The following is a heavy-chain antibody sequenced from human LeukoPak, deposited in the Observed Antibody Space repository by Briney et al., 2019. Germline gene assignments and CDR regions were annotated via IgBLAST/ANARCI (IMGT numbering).Heavy chain of an antibody. Sequence: GGSLRLSFVASGFTFRSCGMHWVRQAPGKGLEWLAVIWYDGSNKYYADSVKGRFTISRDNSKNTLYLQMNSLRAEDTAVYYCARDMRGDGVFDYWGQGTLVTVSS. CDR2: IWYDGSNK. V-gene: IGHV3-33*01. D-gene: IGHD3-10*01. CDR3: ARDMRGDGVFDY. CDR1: GFTFRSCG. J-gene: IGHJ4*02.